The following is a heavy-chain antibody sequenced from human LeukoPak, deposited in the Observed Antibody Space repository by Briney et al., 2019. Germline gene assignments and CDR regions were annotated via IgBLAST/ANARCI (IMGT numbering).Heavy chain of an antibody. CDR1: GFTFSSYV. V-gene: IGHV3-23*01. CDR2: ISASGGST. J-gene: IGHJ4*02. CDR3: ASSPNLHYGSGSYWVDY. Sequence: TGGSLRLSCLASGFTFSSYVMNWVPQTPGKGLEGVSSISASGGSTFYADSVKGRITIYRDNAKPSLYLQRNSLSAQDPPVYSVASSPNLHYGSGSYWVDYWGRGTLVTVSS. D-gene: IGHD3-10*01.